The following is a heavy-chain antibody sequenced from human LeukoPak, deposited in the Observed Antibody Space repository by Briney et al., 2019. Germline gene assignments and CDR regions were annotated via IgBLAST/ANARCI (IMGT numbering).Heavy chain of an antibody. V-gene: IGHV3-33*01. CDR2: IWYDGSNK. CDR3: AREIPLPVGGSDYYFDY. CDR1: GFTFSSYG. D-gene: IGHD2-15*01. Sequence: GGSLRLPCAASGFTFSSYGMHWVRQAPGKGLEWVAVIWYDGSNKYYADSVKGRFTISRDNSKNTLYLQMNSLRAEDTAVYYCAREIPLPVGGSDYYFDYWGQGTLVTVSS. J-gene: IGHJ4*02.